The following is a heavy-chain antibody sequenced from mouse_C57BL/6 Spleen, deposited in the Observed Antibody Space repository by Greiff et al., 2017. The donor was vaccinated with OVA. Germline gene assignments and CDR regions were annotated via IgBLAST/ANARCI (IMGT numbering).Heavy chain of an antibody. Sequence: GGGLVQPIGSLKLSCAPNGCSFNNYPIIRVRQAPGKGVEWVARKRSNSNNNATYYAVSVKDRFTISRDDSESVLYQQMNNLKTEDTAMYYCLREYYRNSYAQDYWGHGTTVTVSS. CDR2: KRSNSNNNAT. V-gene: IGHV10-1*01. D-gene: IGHD2-1*01. CDR3: LREYYRNSYAQDY. CDR1: GCSFNNYP. J-gene: IGHJ4*01.